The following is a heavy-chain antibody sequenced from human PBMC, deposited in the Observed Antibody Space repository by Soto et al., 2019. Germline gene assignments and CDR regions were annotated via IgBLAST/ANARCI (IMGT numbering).Heavy chain of an antibody. CDR3: ARLQRDYIWGSYFDY. CDR1: GGSISSYY. Sequence: SETLSLTCTVSGGSISSYYWSWIRQPPGKGLEWIGYIYYSGSTNYNPSLKSRVTISVDTSKNQFSLKLSSVTAADTAVYYCARLQRDYIWGSYFDYWGQGTLVTVSS. J-gene: IGHJ4*02. CDR2: IYYSGST. V-gene: IGHV4-59*08. D-gene: IGHD3-16*01.